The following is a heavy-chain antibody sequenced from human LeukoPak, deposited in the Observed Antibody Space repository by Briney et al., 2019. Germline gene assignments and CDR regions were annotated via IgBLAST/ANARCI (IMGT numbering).Heavy chain of an antibody. V-gene: IGHV1-8*01. CDR2: MNPNSGNT. J-gene: IGHJ4*02. Sequence: ASVKVSCKASGYTFTSYDINWVRQATGQGLEWMGWMNPNSGNTGYAQKFQGRVTMTRNTSISTAYMELSSLRSEDTAVYYCARARGYSGYAYFDYWGQGTLVTVSS. CDR3: ARARGYSGYAYFDY. CDR1: GYTFTSYD. D-gene: IGHD5-12*01.